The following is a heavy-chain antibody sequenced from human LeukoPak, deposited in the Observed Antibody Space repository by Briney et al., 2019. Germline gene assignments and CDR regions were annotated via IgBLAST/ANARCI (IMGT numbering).Heavy chain of an antibody. D-gene: IGHD6-13*01. CDR2: IYPGDSDT. CDR1: GYSFTSYW. CDR3: ARQGVRASAGTGTIDY. V-gene: IGHV5-51*01. Sequence: GESLKISCKGSGYSFTSYWIAWVRQMPGKGLEWMGIIYPGDSDTRYSPSFQGQVTISADKSISTAYLQWSSLKASDTAMCYCARQGVRASAGTGTIDYWGQGTLVTVSS. J-gene: IGHJ4*02.